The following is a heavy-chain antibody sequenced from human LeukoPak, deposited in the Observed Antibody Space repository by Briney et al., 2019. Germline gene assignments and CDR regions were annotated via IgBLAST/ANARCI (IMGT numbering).Heavy chain of an antibody. CDR2: SGTRSRTT. CDR3: VVQLSYRELSDTDF. J-gene: IGHJ4*02. V-gene: IGHV3-21*01. Sequence: PGGSLRPSCAPAPFTVSSLAMHWVRQAPGHALEWVSSSGTRSRTTYYAASVKGRCTITRDSAMNSVSLKINSLRAEDTAVYYCVVQLSYRELSDTDFWGQGILVTVSS. D-gene: IGHD3-16*02. CDR1: PFTVSSLA.